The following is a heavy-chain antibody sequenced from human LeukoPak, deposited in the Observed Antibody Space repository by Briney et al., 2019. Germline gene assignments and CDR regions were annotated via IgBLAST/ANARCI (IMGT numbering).Heavy chain of an antibody. CDR2: ISSDGGNT. D-gene: IGHD3-3*01. J-gene: IGHJ4*02. CDR3: TSVPFAEWYDY. V-gene: IGHV3-30-3*01. Sequence: GRSLRLSCVASRFTFSGYAVHWVRQAPGKGLEWVSVISSDGGNTYYADSVKGRFTLSRDNSKNTLYLQMNSLRAEDTAVYYCTSVPFAEWYDYWGQGTLVTVSS. CDR1: RFTFSGYA.